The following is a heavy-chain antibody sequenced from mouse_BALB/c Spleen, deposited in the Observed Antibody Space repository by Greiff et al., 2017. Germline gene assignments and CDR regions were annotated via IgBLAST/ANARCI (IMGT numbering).Heavy chain of an antibody. V-gene: IGHV1S137*01. CDR1: GYTFTDYA. CDR2: ISTYYGDA. D-gene: IGHD2-4*01. CDR3: ARSDPYDYDVNAMDD. Sequence: QVQLQQSGAELVRPGVSVKISCKGSGYTFTDYAMHWVKQSHAKSLEWIGVISTYYGDASYNQKFKGKATMTVDKSSSTAYMELARLTSEDSAIYYCARSDPYDYDVNAMDDWGQGTAVTVSA. J-gene: IGHJ4*01.